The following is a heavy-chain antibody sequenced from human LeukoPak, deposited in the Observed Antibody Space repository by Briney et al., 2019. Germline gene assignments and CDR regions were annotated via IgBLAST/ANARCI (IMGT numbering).Heavy chain of an antibody. CDR1: GITVSNYD. J-gene: IGHJ3*02. CDR2: IRESGGGT. CDR3: PRDTRPIMITFGGVIVMGAFDI. V-gene: IGHV3-23*01. Sequence: GGPLRLSCVVSGITVSNYDITWVRQAPGKGLEWVSGIRESGGGTNYAESVKGRFTISRDNSKNTVYLQMNSRRVEDTPVYYCPRDTRPIMITFGGVIVMGAFDIWGQGTMVTVSS. D-gene: IGHD3-16*02.